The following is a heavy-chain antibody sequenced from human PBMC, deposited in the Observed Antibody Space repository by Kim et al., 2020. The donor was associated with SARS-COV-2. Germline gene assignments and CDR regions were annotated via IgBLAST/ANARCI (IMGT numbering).Heavy chain of an antibody. CDR1: GDSISSYS. Sequence: SETLSLTCTVSGDSISSYSWSWIRQPPGKGLEWIAYTSYSGSANYNPSLKSRVTISVDTSKNQFSLKLSSVTAADTAGYYCARDRIGYCNTTSCSLHFDYWGQGTLVTVSS. J-gene: IGHJ4*02. CDR3: ARDRIGYCNTTSCSLHFDY. CDR2: TSYSGSA. D-gene: IGHD2-2*01. V-gene: IGHV4-59*01.